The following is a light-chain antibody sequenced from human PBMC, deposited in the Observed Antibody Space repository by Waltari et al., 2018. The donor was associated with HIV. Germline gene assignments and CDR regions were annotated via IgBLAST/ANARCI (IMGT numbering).Light chain of an antibody. CDR1: TSNIGTNT. J-gene: IGLJ2*01. V-gene: IGLV1-44*01. Sequence: QSVLTQPPSASGPPGQRVTISCSGSTSNIGTNTVNWYQQLPGTAPKLLIYCDHQRPSGVPGRCAGSKSDTAASRASSGLKSDDEANYYCATWDDSLNGPLFGGGTKLTVV. CDR2: CDH. CDR3: ATWDDSLNGPL.